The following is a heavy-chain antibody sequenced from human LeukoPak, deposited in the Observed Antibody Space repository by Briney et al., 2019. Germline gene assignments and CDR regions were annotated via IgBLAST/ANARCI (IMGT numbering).Heavy chain of an antibody. CDR3: ASQGDYAYGDYN. D-gene: IGHD4-17*01. J-gene: IGHJ4*02. CDR2: IKGDGSYT. CDR1: GFTYSSYW. Sequence: PGGSLRLSCAASGFTYSSYWMHWVRQAPGKGLVWVARIKGDGSYTFYADSVKSRFTISRDNAKNTLYLQMNSLRAEDTAVYYCASQGDYAYGDYNWGQGTLVTVSS. V-gene: IGHV3-74*01.